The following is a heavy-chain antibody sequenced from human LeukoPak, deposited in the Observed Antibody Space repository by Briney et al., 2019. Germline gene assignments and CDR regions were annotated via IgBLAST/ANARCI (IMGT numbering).Heavy chain of an antibody. CDR1: GFTFSSYS. CDR3: ARDYYGSGSYYQGTVDY. Sequence: GGSLRLSCAASGFTFSSYSMNWVRQAPGKGLEWVSYISSSTIYYADSVKGRFTISRDNAKNSLYLQMNSLRAEDTAVYYCARDYYGSGSYYQGTVDYWGQGTLVTVSS. CDR2: ISSSTI. J-gene: IGHJ4*02. D-gene: IGHD3-10*01. V-gene: IGHV3-48*01.